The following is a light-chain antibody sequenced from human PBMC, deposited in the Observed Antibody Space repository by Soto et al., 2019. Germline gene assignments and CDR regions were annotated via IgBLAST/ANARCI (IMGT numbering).Light chain of an antibody. CDR3: QHYNSYSEA. J-gene: IGKJ1*01. CDR2: KAS. CDR1: QTISSW. V-gene: IGKV1-5*03. Sequence: DIQMTQSPSTLSGSVGDRFTITCLASQTISSWLAWYQQKPGKATKLMIYKASTLKSGVPSRFSGSGSGTEFTLTISSLQPDDFATYYCQHYNSYSEAFGQGTKVAIK.